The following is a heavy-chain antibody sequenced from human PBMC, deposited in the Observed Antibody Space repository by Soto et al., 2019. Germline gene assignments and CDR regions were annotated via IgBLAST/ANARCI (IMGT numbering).Heavy chain of an antibody. D-gene: IGHD2-8*01. V-gene: IGHV1-69*01. Sequence: VKVSCKASGGTFSSYAISWVRQAPGQGLEWMGGIIPIFGTANYAQKFQGRVTLYLQMSSLRAEDTAVYYCVKMDIVLMVYGMDVWGQGTTVTVSS. CDR3: VKMDIVLMVYGMDV. CDR2: IIPIFGTA. J-gene: IGHJ6*02. CDR1: GGTFSSYA.